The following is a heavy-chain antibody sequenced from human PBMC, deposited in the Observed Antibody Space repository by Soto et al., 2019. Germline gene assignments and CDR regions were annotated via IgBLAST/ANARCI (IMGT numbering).Heavy chain of an antibody. CDR1: GGSISSSSYY. Sequence: QLQLQESGPGLVKPSETLSLTCTVSGGSISSSSYYWGWIRQPPGKGLEWIGSIYYSGSTYYNPSLKSRVTISVDTSKNQFSLKLSSVTAADTAVYYCARHVPSGYHKWYFDYWGQGTLVTVSS. CDR3: ARHVPSGYHKWYFDY. J-gene: IGHJ4*02. CDR2: IYYSGST. V-gene: IGHV4-39*01. D-gene: IGHD3-3*01.